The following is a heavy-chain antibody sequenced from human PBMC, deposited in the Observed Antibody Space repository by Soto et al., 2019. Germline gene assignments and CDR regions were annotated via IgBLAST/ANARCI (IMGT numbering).Heavy chain of an antibody. CDR3: AKVGGYSYGWYPYYFDY. CDR1: GYTFTSYD. D-gene: IGHD5-18*01. Sequence: ASVKVSCKASGYTFTSYDINWVRQATGQGLEWMGWMNPNSGNTGYAQKFQGRVTMTRNTSISTAYMELSSLRSEDTAVYYCAKVGGYSYGWYPYYFDYWGQGTLVTVSS. V-gene: IGHV1-8*01. J-gene: IGHJ4*02. CDR2: MNPNSGNT.